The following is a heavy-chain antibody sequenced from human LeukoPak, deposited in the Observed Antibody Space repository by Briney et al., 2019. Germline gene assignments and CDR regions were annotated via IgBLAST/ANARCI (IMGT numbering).Heavy chain of an antibody. V-gene: IGHV1-46*01. J-gene: IGHJ4*02. CDR3: AREFRGYCSSTSCFD. Sequence: ASVKVSCKASGYTFTSYYMHWVRQAPGQGLEWMGIINPSGGSTSYAQKFQGRVTMTRDTSTSTVYMELSSLRSEDTAVYYCAREFRGYCSSTSCFDWGQGTLATVSS. D-gene: IGHD2-2*01. CDR1: GYTFTSYY. CDR2: INPSGGST.